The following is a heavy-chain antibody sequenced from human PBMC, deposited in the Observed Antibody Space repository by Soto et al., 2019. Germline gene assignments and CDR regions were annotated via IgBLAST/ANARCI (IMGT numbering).Heavy chain of an antibody. D-gene: IGHD6-19*01. CDR1: GFTFSSYG. V-gene: IGHV3-30*18. CDR2: VSHDGRNT. Sequence: GGSLRLSCAAPGFTFSSYGMHWVRQAPGKGLEWVGVVSHDGRNTHYADSVKGRFTISRDSSKNTVSLEMTSLRAEDTAVYYCAKGGRQWLVTSDFNYRGQGALVTV. J-gene: IGHJ4*02. CDR3: AKGGRQWLVTSDFNY.